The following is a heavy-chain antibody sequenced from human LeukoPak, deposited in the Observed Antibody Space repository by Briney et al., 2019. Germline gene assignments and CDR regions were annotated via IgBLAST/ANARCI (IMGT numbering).Heavy chain of an antibody. D-gene: IGHD2-15*01. J-gene: IGHJ4*02. V-gene: IGHV3-7*01. CDR1: GFTFSSYW. Sequence: GGSLRLSCAASGFTFSSYWISWVRQAPGKGLEWVANINQDESKKQYVDSVKGRFTISRDNAKNSLYLQMNSLRAEDTAVYYCARETWAAMSALSFDYWGQGTLVTVSS. CDR3: ARETWAAMSALSFDY. CDR2: INQDESKK.